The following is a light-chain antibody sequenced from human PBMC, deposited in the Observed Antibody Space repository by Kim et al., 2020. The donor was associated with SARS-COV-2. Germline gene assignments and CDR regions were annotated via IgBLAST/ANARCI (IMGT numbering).Light chain of an antibody. CDR3: QAWDSSTGVV. Sequence: VSPGQTASITCSGDKLGDKYACWYQQKPGQSPLLVIYQDSKRPSGIPERFSGSNSGNTATLTISGTQAMDEADYYCQAWDSSTGVVFGGGTQLTVL. CDR1: KLGDKY. V-gene: IGLV3-1*01. CDR2: QDS. J-gene: IGLJ2*01.